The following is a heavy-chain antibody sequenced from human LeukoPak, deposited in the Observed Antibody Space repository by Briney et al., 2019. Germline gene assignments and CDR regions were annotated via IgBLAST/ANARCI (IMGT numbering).Heavy chain of an antibody. CDR1: GGTFSSYA. Sequence: GASVKVSCKASGGTFSSYAISWVRQAPGQGLEWMGRIIPILGIANYAQKFQGRVTITADKSTSTAYMELSSLRSEVTAVYYCARGGYYDSSGPYNWFDPWGQGTLVTVSS. CDR2: IIPILGIA. J-gene: IGHJ5*02. D-gene: IGHD3-22*01. CDR3: ARGGYYDSSGPYNWFDP. V-gene: IGHV1-69*04.